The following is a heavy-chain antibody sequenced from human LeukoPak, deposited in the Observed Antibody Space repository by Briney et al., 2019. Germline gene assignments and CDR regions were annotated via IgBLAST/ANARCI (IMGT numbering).Heavy chain of an antibody. Sequence: PSETLSLTCTVSGGSNSSYYWSWIRQPPGKGLEWIGYIYYSGSTNYNPSLKSRVTISVDTSKNQFSLKLSSVTAADTAVYYCARGGYSYGFLYLDPWGQGTLVTVSS. V-gene: IGHV4-59*01. CDR1: GGSNSSYY. D-gene: IGHD5-18*01. J-gene: IGHJ5*02. CDR2: IYYSGST. CDR3: ARGGYSYGFLYLDP.